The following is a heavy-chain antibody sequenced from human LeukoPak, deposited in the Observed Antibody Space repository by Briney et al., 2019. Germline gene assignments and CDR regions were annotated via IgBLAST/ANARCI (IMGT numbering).Heavy chain of an antibody. CDR1: GFTFSSCA. CDR3: VKGIKGWFGESYDY. J-gene: IGHJ4*02. D-gene: IGHD3-10*01. CDR2: ISSNGGTT. Sequence: GGSLRLACSASGFTFSSCAMHWVRQAPGKGLEYVSGISSNGGTTYYADSVKGRFTISRDNSKNTLYVQMNSLRVEDTAVYYCVKGIKGWFGESYDYWGQGTLVTVSS. V-gene: IGHV3-64*05.